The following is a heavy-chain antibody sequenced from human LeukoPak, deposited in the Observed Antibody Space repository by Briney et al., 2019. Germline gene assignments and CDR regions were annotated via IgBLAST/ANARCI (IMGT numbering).Heavy chain of an antibody. Sequence: GGSLRLSCAASGSTFSSYWMHWVRQAPGKGLVWVSRINSDGSSTTYADSVKDRFTISRDNAKNTLYLQMNSLRADDTAVYYCAKVTAVASTGALDYWGQGTLVTVSS. CDR1: GSTFSSYW. J-gene: IGHJ4*02. D-gene: IGHD6-19*01. CDR2: INSDGSST. V-gene: IGHV3-74*01. CDR3: AKVTAVASTGALDY.